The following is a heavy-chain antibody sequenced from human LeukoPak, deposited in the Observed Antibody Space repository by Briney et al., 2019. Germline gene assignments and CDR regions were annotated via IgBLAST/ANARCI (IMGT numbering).Heavy chain of an antibody. V-gene: IGHV4-59*01. D-gene: IGHD2-2*02. CDR3: AREGCSSTSCYRGATGFDY. Sequence: YPSETLSLTCTVSGASISSYYWSWIRQPPGKGLEWIGYIYYSGSTNYNPSLKSRVTISVDTSKNQFSLKLSSVTAADTAVYYGAREGCSSTSCYRGATGFDYWGQGTLVTVSS. CDR2: IYYSGST. CDR1: GASISSYY. J-gene: IGHJ4*02.